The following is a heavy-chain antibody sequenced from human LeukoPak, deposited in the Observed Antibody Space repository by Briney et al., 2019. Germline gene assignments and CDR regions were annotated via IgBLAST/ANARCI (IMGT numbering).Heavy chain of an antibody. V-gene: IGHV3-11*05. J-gene: IGHJ4*02. CDR3: AKDHFPSRLPDY. CDR2: ISSSSSYT. Sequence: GGSLRLSCAASGFTFSDYYMSWIRQAPGKGLEWVSYISSSSSYTNYADSVKGRFTISRGNAKNSLYLQMNSLRAEDTAVYYCAKDHFPSRLPDYWGQGTLVTVSS. CDR1: GFTFSDYY. D-gene: IGHD3-16*01.